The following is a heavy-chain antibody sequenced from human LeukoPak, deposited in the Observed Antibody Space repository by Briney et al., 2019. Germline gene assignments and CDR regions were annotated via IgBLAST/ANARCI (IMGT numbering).Heavy chain of an antibody. CDR2: VDPEDGET. CDR3: ATTGCSSTSCYYFQH. J-gene: IGHJ1*01. CDR1: GYTLTDYY. D-gene: IGHD2-2*01. V-gene: IGHV1-69-2*01. Sequence: ASVKVSCKVSGYTLTDYYMHWVQQAPGKGLEWMGLVDPEDGETIHAEKFQGRVTITADTSTDTAYMELSSLRSEDTAVYYCATTGCSSTSCYYFQHWGQGTLVTVSS.